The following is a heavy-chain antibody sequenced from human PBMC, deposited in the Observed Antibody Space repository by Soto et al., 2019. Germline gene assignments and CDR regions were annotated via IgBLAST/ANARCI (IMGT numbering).Heavy chain of an antibody. CDR3: ARGINAAAPGTLAY. D-gene: IGHD6-13*01. J-gene: IGHJ4*02. CDR2: MCYSGST. Sequence: SETLSLTCSVSGGSISNYCWNWIRQPQGKGPEGIGYMCYSGSTNYNPSLKSRVTISVDTSKSQFSLKLSSVTAADTAVYYCARGINAAAPGTLAYWGQGTLVTVSS. V-gene: IGHV4-59*01. CDR1: GGSISNYC.